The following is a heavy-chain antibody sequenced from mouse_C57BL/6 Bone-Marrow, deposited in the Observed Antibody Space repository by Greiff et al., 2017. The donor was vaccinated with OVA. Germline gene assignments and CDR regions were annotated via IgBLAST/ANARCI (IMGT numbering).Heavy chain of an antibody. CDR3: ARGNDCDEGFDY. CDR2: IYPSDSDT. D-gene: IGHD2-4*01. V-gene: IGHV1-74*01. J-gene: IGHJ2*01. Sequence: QVQLQQPGAELVKPGASVKVSCKASGYTFTNYWMHWVKQRPGQGLEWIGRIYPSDSDTNYNQKFKGKATLTVDKSSSTAYMQLSSLTSEDSAVYVCARGNDCDEGFDYWGQGTTLTVSS. CDR1: GYTFTNYW.